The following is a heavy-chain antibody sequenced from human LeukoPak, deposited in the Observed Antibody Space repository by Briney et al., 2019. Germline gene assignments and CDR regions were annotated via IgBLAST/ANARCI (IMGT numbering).Heavy chain of an antibody. Sequence: AGSLRLSCAASGFTFSSYSMNWVRQAPRKGLERVSSITSSSSYIYYEDSVKGRFTISRDNAKNSLYLQMDSLRAEDTAAYYCARSFRSRAAAATDYWGQGTLDTVSS. CDR3: ARSFRSRAAAATDY. CDR1: GFTFSSYS. J-gene: IGHJ4*02. CDR2: ITSSSSYI. V-gene: IGHV3-21*01. D-gene: IGHD6-13*01.